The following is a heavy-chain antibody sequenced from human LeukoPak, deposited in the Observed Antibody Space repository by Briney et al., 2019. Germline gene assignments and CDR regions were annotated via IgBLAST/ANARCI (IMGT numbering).Heavy chain of an antibody. CDR2: ISGCGGST. D-gene: IGHD3-10*01. CDR3: VQDRMIRGVENYSDY. Sequence: GGSLRLSCAASRFTFNSYDMSWVRQAPGKGLEWVSDISGCGGSTYYEDSVKGRFTISRDNSRNTLYLQMSSLRAEDTGVYYCVQDRMIRGVENYSDYWGQGTLVTVSS. J-gene: IGHJ4*02. V-gene: IGHV3-23*01. CDR1: RFTFNSYD.